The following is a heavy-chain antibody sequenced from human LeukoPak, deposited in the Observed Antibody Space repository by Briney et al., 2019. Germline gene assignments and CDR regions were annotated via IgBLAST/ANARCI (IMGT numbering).Heavy chain of an antibody. CDR1: GGSFSGYY. CDR2: INHSGST. Sequence: SETLSLTCAVYGGSFSGYYWSWIRQPPGKGLEWMGEINHSGSTNYNPSLKSRVTISVDTSKNQFSLKLSSVTAADTAVYYCARGTSYYDILTGPDAFDIWGQGTMVTVSS. J-gene: IGHJ3*02. CDR3: ARGTSYYDILTGPDAFDI. D-gene: IGHD3-9*01. V-gene: IGHV4-34*01.